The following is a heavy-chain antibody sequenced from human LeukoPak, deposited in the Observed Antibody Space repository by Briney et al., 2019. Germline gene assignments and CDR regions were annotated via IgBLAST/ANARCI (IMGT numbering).Heavy chain of an antibody. V-gene: IGHV1-2*02. CDR2: INPNRDGT. CDR1: GYTFREYG. CDR3: ARGGKYGCSGGSCYSDY. J-gene: IGHJ4*02. Sequence: ASVKVSCKVSGYTFREYGITWVRQAPGQGLEWMGWINPNRDGTNYAQKFQGRVTMTRDTSTSTAYMELSRLRSDDTAVYYCARGGKYGCSGGSCYSDYWGQGTLVTVSA. D-gene: IGHD2-15*01.